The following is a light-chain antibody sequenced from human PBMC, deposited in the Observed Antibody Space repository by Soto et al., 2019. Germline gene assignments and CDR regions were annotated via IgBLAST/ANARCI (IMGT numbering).Light chain of an antibody. CDR1: QSVSSN. CDR2: GAS. J-gene: IGKJ1*01. Sequence: EIVMTQSPATLSVSPGERATLSCRASQSVSSNLAWYQQKPGQAPRLLIYGASTRATGIPARFSVSGSGTELTLTISILQSEDFAVYYCQQYNNWPPWTFGQGTKVEIK. CDR3: QQYNNWPPWT. V-gene: IGKV3-15*01.